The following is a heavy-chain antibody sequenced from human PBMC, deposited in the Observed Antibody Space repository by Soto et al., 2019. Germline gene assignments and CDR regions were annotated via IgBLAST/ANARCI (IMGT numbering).Heavy chain of an antibody. CDR1: GGSISSGGYS. CDR2: IYHSGST. Sequence: TLSLTCAVSGGSISSGGYSGSWIRQPPGKGLEWIGYIYHSGSTYYNPSLKSRVTISVDRSKNQLSLKLSSVTAADTAVYYCARGYSYGYLDYWGQGTLVTVSS. J-gene: IGHJ4*02. CDR3: ARGYSYGYLDY. D-gene: IGHD5-18*01. V-gene: IGHV4-30-2*01.